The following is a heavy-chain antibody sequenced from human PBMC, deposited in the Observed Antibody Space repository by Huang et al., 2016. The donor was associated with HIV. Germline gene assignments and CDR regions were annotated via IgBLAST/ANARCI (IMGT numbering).Heavy chain of an antibody. CDR2: FEPEEGET. Sequence: QVQLVESGAELKKPGASVRVSCKVSGYTVSELSLHWVRQAPEKGLEWMGGFEPEEGETSYAQRLQGRVTMTEDTYTDTAYRELRSRRPEDTAVYYCATSTPDVGAGVLRSAFDIWGQGTMVTVSS. CDR3: ATSTPDVGAGVLRSAFDI. CDR1: GYTVSELS. J-gene: IGHJ3*02. V-gene: IGHV1-24*01. D-gene: IGHD2-15*01.